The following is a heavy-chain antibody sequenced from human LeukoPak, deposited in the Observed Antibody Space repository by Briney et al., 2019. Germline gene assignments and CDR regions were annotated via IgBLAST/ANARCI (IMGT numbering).Heavy chain of an antibody. CDR2: ISGSGGST. J-gene: IGHJ4*02. Sequence: GGSLRLSCAASGFTFSSYAMSWVRQAPGKGLEWVSAISGSGGSTYYADSVKGRFTISRDNSKNTPYLQMNSLRAEDTAVYYCAKSPYCSSTSCYHFDYWGQGTLVTVSS. CDR3: AKSPYCSSTSCYHFDY. CDR1: GFTFSSYA. D-gene: IGHD2-2*01. V-gene: IGHV3-23*01.